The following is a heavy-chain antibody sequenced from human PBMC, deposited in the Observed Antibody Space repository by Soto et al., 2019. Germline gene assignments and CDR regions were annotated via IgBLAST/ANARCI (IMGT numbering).Heavy chain of an antibody. CDR1: GYTFTSYD. V-gene: IGHV1-8*01. Sequence: QVQLVQSGAEVKKPGASVKVSCKASGYTFTSYDINWVRQATGQGLEWMGWMKTNRGNTGYGQKFQGGVTMTRNTSISNAYMERSSLRSEDTAVYYCAREISDGIDVWGKVTTVTVSS. CDR3: AREISDGIDV. J-gene: IGHJ6*04. CDR2: MKTNRGNT.